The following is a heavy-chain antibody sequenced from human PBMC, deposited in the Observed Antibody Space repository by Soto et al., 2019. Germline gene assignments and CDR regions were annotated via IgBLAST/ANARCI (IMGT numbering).Heavy chain of an antibody. J-gene: IGHJ5*02. CDR1: GYTFTSYY. CDR2: INPSGGST. CDR3: ARDVEYSSSSGPSWFDP. D-gene: IGHD6-6*01. V-gene: IGHV1-46*01. Sequence: GASVKVSCKASGYTFTSYYMHWVRQAPGQGLEWMGIINPSGGSTSYAQKFQGRVTMTRDTSTSTVYMELSSLRSEDTAVYYCARDVEYSSSSGPSWFDPWGQGSLVTVSS.